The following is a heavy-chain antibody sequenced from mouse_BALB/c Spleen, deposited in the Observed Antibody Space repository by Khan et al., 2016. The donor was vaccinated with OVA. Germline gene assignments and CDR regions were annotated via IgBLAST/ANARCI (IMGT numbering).Heavy chain of an antibody. CDR2: IYPGTDNT. J-gene: IGHJ2*01. V-gene: IGHV1-76*01. Sequence: QVQLKESGAELVRPGTSVKLSCKTSGYTFTSYWIHWVKQRSGQGLEWIARIYPGTDNTYYNDNFNDKATLTADKSSSTANLQLSSLKSEDSAVFFGAREEALYYFDYWGQGTTLTVSS. CDR1: GYTFTSYW. CDR3: AREEALYYFDY. D-gene: IGHD3-2*02.